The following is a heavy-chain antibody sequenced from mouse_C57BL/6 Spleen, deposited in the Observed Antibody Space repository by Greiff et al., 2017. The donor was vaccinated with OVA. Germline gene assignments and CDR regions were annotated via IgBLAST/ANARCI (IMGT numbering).Heavy chain of an antibody. CDR1: GYTFTDYE. V-gene: IGHV1-15*01. CDR3: TRERDYYGSPWFAY. Sequence: VQLQQSGAELVRPGASVTLSCKASGYTFTDYEMHWVKQTPVHGLEWIGAIDPETGGTAYNQKFKGKAILTADKSSSTAYMELRSLTSEDSAVYYCTRERDYYGSPWFAYWGQGTLVTVSA. J-gene: IGHJ3*01. D-gene: IGHD1-1*01. CDR2: IDPETGGT.